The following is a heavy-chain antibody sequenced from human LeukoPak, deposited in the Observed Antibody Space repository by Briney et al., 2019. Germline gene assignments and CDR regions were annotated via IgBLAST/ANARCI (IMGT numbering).Heavy chain of an antibody. CDR2: INTNTGIP. Sequence: ASVKVSCKASGYTFTTYAMNWVRQAPGQGLEWMGWINTNTGIPTYAQGFTGRFVFSMDTSVSTAYLQISSLKAGDTAVYYCARGGYCSSRRCSWFDPWGQGTLVTVSS. J-gene: IGHJ5*02. CDR3: ARGGYCSSRRCSWFDP. V-gene: IGHV7-4-1*02. D-gene: IGHD2-15*01. CDR1: GYTFTTYA.